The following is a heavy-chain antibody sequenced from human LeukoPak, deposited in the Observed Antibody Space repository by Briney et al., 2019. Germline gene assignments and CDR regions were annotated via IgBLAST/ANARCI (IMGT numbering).Heavy chain of an antibody. CDR2: IYYSGST. Sequence: SETLSLTCTVSGGSISSYYWSWIRQPPGKGLEWFGYIYYSGSTNYNPSLKSRVTISVDTSKNQFSLKLSSVTAADTAVYYCARVHYDSSGYNFDYWGQGTLVTVSS. J-gene: IGHJ4*02. CDR1: GGSISSYY. D-gene: IGHD3-22*01. V-gene: IGHV4-59*01. CDR3: ARVHYDSSGYNFDY.